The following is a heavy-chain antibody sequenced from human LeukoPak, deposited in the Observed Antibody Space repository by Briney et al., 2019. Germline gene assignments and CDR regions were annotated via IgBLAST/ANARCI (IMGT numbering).Heavy chain of an antibody. V-gene: IGHV1-69*04. CDR2: IIPILGIA. CDR1: GGTFSSYA. CDR3: ASEIAAMVRGSVIRSWFDP. Sequence: SVKVSCKASGGTFSSYAMSWVRQAPGQGLEWMGRIIPILGIANYAQKFQGRVTITADKSMSTAYMELSSLRSEDTAVYYCASEIAAMVRGSVIRSWFDPWGQGTLVTVSS. J-gene: IGHJ5*02. D-gene: IGHD3-10*01.